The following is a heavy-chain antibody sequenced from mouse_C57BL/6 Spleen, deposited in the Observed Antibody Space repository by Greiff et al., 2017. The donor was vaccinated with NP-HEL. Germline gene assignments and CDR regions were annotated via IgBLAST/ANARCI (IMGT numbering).Heavy chain of an antibody. CDR3: ARDSDYYGSSHWYFDV. V-gene: IGHV5-16*01. Sequence: EVKVVESEGGLVQPGSSMKLSCTASGFTFSDYYMAWVRQVPEKGLEWVANINYDGSSTYYLDSLKSRFIISRDNAKNILYLQMSSLKSEDTATYYCARDSDYYGSSHWYFDVWGTGTTVTVSS. CDR2: INYDGSST. CDR1: GFTFSDYY. J-gene: IGHJ1*03. D-gene: IGHD1-1*01.